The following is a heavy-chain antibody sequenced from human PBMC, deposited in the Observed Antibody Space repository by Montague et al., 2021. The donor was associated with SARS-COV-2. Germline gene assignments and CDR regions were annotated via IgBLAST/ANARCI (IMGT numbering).Heavy chain of an antibody. CDR2: IYYSGRT. D-gene: IGHD1-7*01. CDR3: AGANRRSTGTTHLYLYKGMDL. CDR1: GDSISTSY. Sequence: SETLSLNCTVSGDSISTSYWAWIRQPPGTGLELICYIYYSGRTSYNSSLKSRVTITVDTSKNQVSLNLSSVTAADTAVYFCAGANRRSTGTTHLYLYKGMDLWGQGTTVTVSS. J-gene: IGHJ6*02. V-gene: IGHV4-59*01.